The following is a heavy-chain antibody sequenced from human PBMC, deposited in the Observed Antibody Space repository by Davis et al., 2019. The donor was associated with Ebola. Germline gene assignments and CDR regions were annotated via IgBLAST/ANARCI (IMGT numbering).Heavy chain of an antibody. J-gene: IGHJ4*02. CDR2: IYHSGST. D-gene: IGHD5-18*01. CDR3: ASSGYSYGFDY. V-gene: IGHV4-38-2*02. CDR1: GYSINRGFT. Sequence: SETLSPTCTPSGYSINRGFTWGWIRQPPGKGLEWTGSIYHSGSTYYNPSLKSRVTISVDRSKNQFSLKLSSVTAADTAVYYCASSGYSYGFDYWGQGTLVTVSS.